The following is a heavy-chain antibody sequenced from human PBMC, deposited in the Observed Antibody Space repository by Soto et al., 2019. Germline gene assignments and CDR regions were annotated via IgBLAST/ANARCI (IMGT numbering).Heavy chain of an antibody. CDR1: GGSISSSNW. V-gene: IGHV4-4*02. Sequence: QVQLQESGPGLVKPSGTLSLTCAVSGGSISSSNWWSWVRQPPGKGLEWVGEIYHRGSTNYNPSLRSRGTKSLDKSKHQFSLKLSSVSAADTAVYYCARVAVAGTRVASWGQGTLVTVSS. CDR3: ARVAVAGTRVAS. CDR2: IYHRGST. J-gene: IGHJ5*02. D-gene: IGHD6-19*01.